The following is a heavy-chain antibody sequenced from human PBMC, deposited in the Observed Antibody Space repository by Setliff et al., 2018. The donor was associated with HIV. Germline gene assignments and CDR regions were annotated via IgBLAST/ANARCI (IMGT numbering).Heavy chain of an antibody. V-gene: IGHV1-2*06. CDR2: IHPNSGGT. Sequence: ASVKVSCKTSGGTFRSQAISWVRQAPGQGLEWMGRIHPNSGGTAYPQKFQGRVAMTRDTSISTAYMELRRLTSDDTAVYYCVRNPHPTVVVPRDSHYYTMNIWGKGTTVTVSS. CDR3: VRNPHPTVVVPRDSHYYTMNI. CDR1: GGTFRSQA. D-gene: IGHD2-21*01. J-gene: IGHJ6*03.